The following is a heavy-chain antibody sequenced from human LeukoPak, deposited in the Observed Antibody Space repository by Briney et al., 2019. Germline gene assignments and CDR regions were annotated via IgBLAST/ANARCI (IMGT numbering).Heavy chain of an antibody. V-gene: IGHV3-11*05. D-gene: IGHD3-16*02. CDR1: GFTFSDYY. CDR3: ARDRDDYVWGSYRDY. Sequence: PGGSLRLSCAASGFTFSDYYMSWIRQAPGKGLEWVSSISSGSSYIYYADSVKGRFTISRDNAKNSLYLQMNSLRAEDTAMYYCARDRDDYVWGSYRDYWGQGTLDTVSS. J-gene: IGHJ4*02. CDR2: ISSGSSYI.